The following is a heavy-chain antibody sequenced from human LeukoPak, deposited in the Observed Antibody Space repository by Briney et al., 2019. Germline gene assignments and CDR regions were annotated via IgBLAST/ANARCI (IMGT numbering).Heavy chain of an antibody. CDR1: GFTFSNHA. Sequence: GGSLRLSCVSSGFTFSNHAMHWVRQAPGKGLEWVAVTSDDGSSKYYVDSVKGRFTISRDNSKNTLYLQMNSLRPEDTAIYYCARVDDLDAFDIWGQGTMVTVSS. D-gene: IGHD2-2*03. J-gene: IGHJ3*02. CDR3: ARVDDLDAFDI. V-gene: IGHV3-30*04. CDR2: TSDDGSSK.